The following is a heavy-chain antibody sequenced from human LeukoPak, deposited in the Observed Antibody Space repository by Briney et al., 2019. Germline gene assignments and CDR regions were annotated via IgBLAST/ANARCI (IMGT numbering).Heavy chain of an antibody. D-gene: IGHD4-17*01. J-gene: IGHJ4*02. CDR2: INHSGST. V-gene: IGHV4-34*01. CDR1: GGSFSGYY. CDR3: ASRDYGDYV. Sequence: SETLSLTCAVYGGSFSGYYWSWIRQPPGKGLEWIGEINHSGSTNYNPSLKSRVTISVDTSKNQFSLKLSSVTAADTAVYYCASRDYGDYVWGQGTLATVSS.